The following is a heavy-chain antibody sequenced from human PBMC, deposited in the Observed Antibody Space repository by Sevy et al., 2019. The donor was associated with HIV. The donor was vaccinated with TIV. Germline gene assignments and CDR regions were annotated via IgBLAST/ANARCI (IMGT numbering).Heavy chain of an antibody. CDR3: VRDQRGPSNAFDM. CDR2: VNDDGTIT. D-gene: IGHD3-16*01. J-gene: IGHJ3*02. CDR1: GFTFSSYW. Sequence: GGSLRLSCAASGFTFSSYWMHWVRQAPGKRLVWVARVNDDGTITYNADSVKGRFTISRDNAKNTLYLQMNSLRVDDTAVYFCVRDQRGPSNAFDMWSQGTLVTVSS. V-gene: IGHV3-74*01.